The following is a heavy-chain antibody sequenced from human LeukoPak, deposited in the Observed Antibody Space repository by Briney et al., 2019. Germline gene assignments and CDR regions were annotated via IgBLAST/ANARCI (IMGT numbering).Heavy chain of an antibody. CDR1: GGSISTYY. Sequence: SETLSLTCTVSGGSISTYYWSWIRQSPGKGLEWIADISASGGTNYNPSLESRVTVSIDSSKNQFSLKLSSVTAADTAVFYCARSPHDSAWYEKWFDPWGQGTLITVSS. CDR3: ARSPHDSAWYEKWFDP. D-gene: IGHD6-19*01. V-gene: IGHV4-4*08. J-gene: IGHJ5*02. CDR2: ISASGGT.